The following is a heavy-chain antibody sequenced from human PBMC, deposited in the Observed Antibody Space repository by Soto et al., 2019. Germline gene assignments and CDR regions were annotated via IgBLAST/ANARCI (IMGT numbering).Heavy chain of an antibody. D-gene: IGHD6-13*01. CDR2: MNPNSGNT. V-gene: IGHV1-8*01. CDR3: ARDLSSSWAPLD. J-gene: IGHJ4*02. Sequence: ASVKVSCKASGYTFTSYDINCVRQATGQGLEWMGWMNPNSGNTGYAQKFQGRVTMTRNTSISTAYMELSSLRSEDTAVYYCARDLSSSWAPLDWGQGTLVTVSS. CDR1: GYTFTSYD.